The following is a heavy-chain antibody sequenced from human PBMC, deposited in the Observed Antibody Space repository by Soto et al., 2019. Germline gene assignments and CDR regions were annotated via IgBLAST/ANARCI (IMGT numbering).Heavy chain of an antibody. D-gene: IGHD2-15*01. Sequence: PSETLSLTCTVSGDSINSSSSYWGWIRQPPGKGLEWIGSIYYRGNTFYNPSLKSRVIISVDTSKNQFSLKLHSVTAADTAVYYSVGQDIYSLYFDPWGPGTLVTVSS. J-gene: IGHJ5*02. CDR1: GDSINSSSSY. V-gene: IGHV4-39*01. CDR2: IYYRGNT. CDR3: VGQDIYSLYFDP.